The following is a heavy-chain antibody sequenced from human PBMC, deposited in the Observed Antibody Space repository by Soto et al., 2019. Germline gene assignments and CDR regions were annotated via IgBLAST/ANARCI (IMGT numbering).Heavy chain of an antibody. J-gene: IGHJ3*02. CDR3: ARENTPRAFDI. Sequence: GESLKISCAASGFTFSSYSMNWVRQAPGKGLEWVSSISSSTSYIYYADSVKGRFTISRDNAKNSLYLQMNSLRAEDTAVYYCARENTPRAFDIWGQGTMVTVSS. V-gene: IGHV3-21*01. CDR2: ISSSTSYI. CDR1: GFTFSSYS.